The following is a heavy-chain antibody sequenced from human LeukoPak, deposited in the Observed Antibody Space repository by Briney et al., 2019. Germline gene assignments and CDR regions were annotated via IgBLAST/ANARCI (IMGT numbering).Heavy chain of an antibody. CDR1: GYTFTGYY. CDR2: MNPNSGGT. J-gene: IGHJ4*02. D-gene: IGHD3-16*02. Sequence: ASVKVSCKASGYTFTGYYIHWVRQAPGQGLEWMGRMNPNSGGTNYAQKFQGRVTMTRDTSISTAYMELSRLRYDDTAVYYCARDKYYDYVWGSYRPDYWGEGTLVTVSS. V-gene: IGHV1-2*06. CDR3: ARDKYYDYVWGSYRPDY.